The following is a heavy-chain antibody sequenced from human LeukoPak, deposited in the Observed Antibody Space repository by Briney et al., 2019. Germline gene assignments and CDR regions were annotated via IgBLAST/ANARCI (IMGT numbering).Heavy chain of an antibody. J-gene: IGHJ4*02. Sequence: GGSLRLSCAASGFSFTTYWMGWVRQAPGKGLEWVANINQDESSQYYVDAVGGRLTHSRDKAQNALNLQMNSLRGEDRAVYFCARLGPVTKDHYCDYWGQGTLVTVSS. V-gene: IGHV3-7*01. D-gene: IGHD4-17*01. CDR1: GFSFTTYW. CDR2: INQDESSQ. CDR3: ARLGPVTKDHYCDY.